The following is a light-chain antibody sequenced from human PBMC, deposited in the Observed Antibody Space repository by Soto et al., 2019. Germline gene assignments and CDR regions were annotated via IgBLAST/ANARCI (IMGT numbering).Light chain of an antibody. CDR1: YSNIGIND. Sequence: QSVLTQPPSASGTPGQRVTVSCSGTYSNIGINDVHWYRQLSGTAPQILIYDTSQRATGVPDRFSGSRSGTSASLVISGLQPEDEAEYHCAAWDDSLNGPAFGGGTKVTVL. V-gene: IGLV1-44*01. CDR3: AAWDDSLNGPA. CDR2: DTS. J-gene: IGLJ2*01.